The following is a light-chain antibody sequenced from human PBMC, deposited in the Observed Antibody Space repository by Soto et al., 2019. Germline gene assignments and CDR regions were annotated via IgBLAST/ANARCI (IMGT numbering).Light chain of an antibody. Sequence: DIVVTQSPATLSASPGERVTLSCRASQFASSRLAWYQRRPGQVPRLLIYDTSTRAPGISARFSGSGSGTEFTLTISSLQSEDFAVYYCQEYIQWPPGMFGPGTTVDIK. CDR2: DTS. CDR1: QFASSR. V-gene: IGKV3-15*01. J-gene: IGKJ1*01. CDR3: QEYIQWPPGM.